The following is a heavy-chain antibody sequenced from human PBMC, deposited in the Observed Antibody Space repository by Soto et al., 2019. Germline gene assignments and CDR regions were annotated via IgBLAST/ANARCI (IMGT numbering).Heavy chain of an antibody. Sequence: PGGSLRLSCAASGFTFSSYEMNWVRQAPGKGLEWVSYISSSGSTIYYADSVKGRFTISRDNAKTSLYLQMNSLRAEDTAVYYCARDKPDYGGNSVPYDFDYWGQGTLVTVSS. V-gene: IGHV3-48*03. D-gene: IGHD4-17*01. J-gene: IGHJ4*02. CDR2: ISSSGSTI. CDR1: GFTFSSYE. CDR3: ARDKPDYGGNSVPYDFDY.